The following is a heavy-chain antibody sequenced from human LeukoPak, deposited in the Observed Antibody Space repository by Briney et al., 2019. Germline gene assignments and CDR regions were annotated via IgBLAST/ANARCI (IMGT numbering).Heavy chain of an antibody. CDR3: ARDRLTGYPHDAFDI. V-gene: IGHV4-61*02. J-gene: IGHJ3*02. Sequence: SQTLSLTCTVSGGSISSGSYYWSWIRQPAGKGLEWIGRIYTSGSTNYNPSLKSRVTISVDTSKNQFSLKLSSVTAADTAVYYCARDRLTGYPHDAFDIWGQGTMVTVSS. CDR2: IYTSGST. CDR1: GGSISSGSYY. D-gene: IGHD3-9*01.